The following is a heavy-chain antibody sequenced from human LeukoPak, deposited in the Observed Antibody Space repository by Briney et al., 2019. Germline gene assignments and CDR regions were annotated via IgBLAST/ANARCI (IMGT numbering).Heavy chain of an antibody. J-gene: IGHJ3*02. D-gene: IGHD3-22*01. CDR2: IYSGGST. CDR1: GFTVSSNY. V-gene: IGHV3-53*01. CDR3: ARDPYYYDSSGYPGGNAFDI. Sequence: PGGSLRLSCAASGFTVSSNYMSWVRQAPGKGLECVSVIYSGGSTYYADSVKGRFTISRDNSKNTLYLQMNSLRAEDTAVYYCARDPYYYDSSGYPGGNAFDIWGQGTMVTVSS.